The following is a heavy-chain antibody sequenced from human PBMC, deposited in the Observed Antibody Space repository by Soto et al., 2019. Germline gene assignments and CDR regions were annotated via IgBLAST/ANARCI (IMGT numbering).Heavy chain of an antibody. V-gene: IGHV4-61*08. D-gene: IGHD3-10*01. CDR3: ARHAYGSGSNYGMDV. CDR2: LYYSGST. CDR1: GASMSSGGYY. Sequence: SETLSLTCTVSGASMSSGGYYWTWIRQPPGKGLEWIGYLYYSGSTNYSPSLKSRVTTSVDTSKNQFSLKLSSVTAADTAVYYCARHAYGSGSNYGMDVWGQGTTVTVSS. J-gene: IGHJ6*02.